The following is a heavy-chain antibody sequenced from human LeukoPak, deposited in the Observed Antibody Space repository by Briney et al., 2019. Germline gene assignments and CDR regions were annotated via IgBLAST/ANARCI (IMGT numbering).Heavy chain of an antibody. CDR1: GGSISSYY. D-gene: IGHD2-2*01. Sequence: SETLSLTCTVSGGSISSYYWNWIRQPPGKGLEWIGYIYYSGSINYNPSLKSRVTISVDTSKNQFSLKLTSVTAADTAVYYCAREDAAFDYWGQGTLFIVSS. CDR3: AREDAAFDY. CDR2: IYYSGSI. V-gene: IGHV4-59*01. J-gene: IGHJ4*02.